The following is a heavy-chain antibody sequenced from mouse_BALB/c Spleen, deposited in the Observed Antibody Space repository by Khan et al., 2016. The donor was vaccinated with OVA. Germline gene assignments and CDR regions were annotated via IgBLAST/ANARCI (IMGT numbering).Heavy chain of an antibody. V-gene: IGHV6-6*02. CDR3: WILL. CDR1: GFTFSNYW. CDR2: IRLKSDDYVT. J-gene: IGHJ2*01. Sequence: EVKLEESGGGLVQPGGSMKLSCVASGFTFSNYWMNWVRQSPEKGLEWVAEIRLKSDDYVTHYAESVKGRFTISRDASKSSVYLHIDSLRAEDTGIYYCWILLWGQGTTLTVSS.